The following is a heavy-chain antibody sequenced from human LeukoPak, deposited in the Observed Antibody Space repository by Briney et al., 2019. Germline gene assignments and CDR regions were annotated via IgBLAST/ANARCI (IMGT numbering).Heavy chain of an antibody. CDR3: ARVAGSGSPPSYYYYMDV. CDR1: GCSISSYY. CDR2: IYTSGST. V-gene: IGHV4-4*07. Sequence: PSETLSLTCTVSGCSISSYYWSWIRQPAGKGLEWIGRIYTSGSTNYNPSLKSRVTMSVDTSKNQFSLKLSSVTAADTAVYYCARVAGSGSPPSYYYYMDVWGKGTTVTISS. D-gene: IGHD3-10*01. J-gene: IGHJ6*03.